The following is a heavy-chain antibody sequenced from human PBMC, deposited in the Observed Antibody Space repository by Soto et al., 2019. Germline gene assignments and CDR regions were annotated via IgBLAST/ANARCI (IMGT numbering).Heavy chain of an antibody. V-gene: IGHV4-34*01. J-gene: IGHJ4*02. CDR2: INHSGST. CDR1: GGSFSGYY. CDR3: ARAYRDTPNGHDY. D-gene: IGHD1-26*01. Sequence: QVQLQQWGAGLLKPSETLSLTCAVYGGSFSGYYWSWIRQPPGKGLEWIGEINHSGSTNYNPSLKSRVTISVDTSKNQFSLKLSSVTAADTAVYYCARAYRDTPNGHDYWGQGTLVTVSS.